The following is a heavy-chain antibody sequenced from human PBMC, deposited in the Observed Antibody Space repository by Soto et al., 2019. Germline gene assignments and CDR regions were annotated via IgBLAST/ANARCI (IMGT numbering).Heavy chain of an antibody. CDR3: ARGSGWSGGY. Sequence: KTSETLSLTCAVYGGSFSGYYWSWIRQPPGKGLEWIGEINHSGSTNYNPSLKSRVTISVDTSKDQFSLKLSSVTAADTAVYYCARGSGWSGGYWGQGTLVTVSS. J-gene: IGHJ4*02. CDR1: GGSFSGYY. CDR2: INHSGST. V-gene: IGHV4-34*01. D-gene: IGHD6-19*01.